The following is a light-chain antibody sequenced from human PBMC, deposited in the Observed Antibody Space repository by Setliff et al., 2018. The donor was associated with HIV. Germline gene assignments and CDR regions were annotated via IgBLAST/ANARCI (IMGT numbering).Light chain of an antibody. V-gene: IGLV2-11*01. CDR1: SSDIGAYDY. CDR2: GVD. J-gene: IGLJ1*01. CDR3: CSYAGSNIFV. Sequence: QSVLTQPRSVSGSRGQSITFSCTGTSSDIGAYDYVSWYQQHSGKAPKLITYGVDKRPSGVPTRFSGFKSGNTASLTIYGLQPEDEADYFCCSYAGSNIFVFGKGTRVT.